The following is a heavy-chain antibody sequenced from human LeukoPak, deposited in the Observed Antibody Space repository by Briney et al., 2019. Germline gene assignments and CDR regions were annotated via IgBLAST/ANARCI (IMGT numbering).Heavy chain of an antibody. Sequence: GGSLRLSCAASGFTFSGYGMTWVRQAPGKGLEWVSTISGSGGSTYYADSVKGRFTISRDNSKNTLYLQMSSLTAEDTAKYYCAKSQYFDSRLGDYWGPGILVTVSS. V-gene: IGHV3-23*01. J-gene: IGHJ4*02. D-gene: IGHD2/OR15-2a*01. CDR1: GFTFSGYG. CDR2: ISGSGGST. CDR3: AKSQYFDSRLGDY.